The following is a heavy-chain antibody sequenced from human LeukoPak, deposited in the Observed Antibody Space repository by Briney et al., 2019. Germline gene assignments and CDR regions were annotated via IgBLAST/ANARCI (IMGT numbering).Heavy chain of an antibody. D-gene: IGHD5-18*01. CDR2: IGSKTYGGTT. V-gene: IGHV3-49*04. CDR3: TRGPIQLWLYHGMDV. Sequence: PGGSLRLSCTVSGFTFGDHAMSWVRQAPGKGLEWVGFIGSKTYGGTTEYAASVKGRFIISRDDSTSIAYLRMNSLKTEDTAVYYCTRGPIQLWLYHGMDVWGQGTTVTVSS. CDR1: GFTFGDHA. J-gene: IGHJ6*02.